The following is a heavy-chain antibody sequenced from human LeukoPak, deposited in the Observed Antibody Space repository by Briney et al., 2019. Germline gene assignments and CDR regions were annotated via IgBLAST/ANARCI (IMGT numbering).Heavy chain of an antibody. J-gene: IGHJ3*02. CDR3: ARDPGRGAFDI. V-gene: IGHV4-59*01. CDR2: IYYSGST. CDR1: GGSISSYY. Sequence: SETLSLTCTVSGGSISSYYWSWIRQPPGKGPEWIGYIYYSGSTNYNPSLKSRVTISVDTSKNQFSLKLSSVTAADTAVYYCARDPGRGAFDIWGQGTMVTVSS. D-gene: IGHD3-10*01.